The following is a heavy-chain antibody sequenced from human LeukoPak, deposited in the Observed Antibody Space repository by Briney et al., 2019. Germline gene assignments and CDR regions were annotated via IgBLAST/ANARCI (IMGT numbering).Heavy chain of an antibody. CDR1: GFTVSSNY. Sequence: GGSLRLSCAASGFTVSSNYMSWVRQAPGKGLEWVSVLYSGGSTYYADSVKGRFTISRDNSKNTLYLQMNSLRAEDTAVYYCAKLEIQLWWTYFDYWGQGTLVTVSS. J-gene: IGHJ4*02. D-gene: IGHD5-18*01. V-gene: IGHV3-66*02. CDR2: LYSGGST. CDR3: AKLEIQLWWTYFDY.